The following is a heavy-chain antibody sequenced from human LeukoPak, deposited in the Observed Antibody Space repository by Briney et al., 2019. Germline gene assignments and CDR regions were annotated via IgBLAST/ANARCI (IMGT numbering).Heavy chain of an antibody. CDR2: ITSDGSNR. J-gene: IGHJ4*02. CDR3: AKGEWLIDY. CDR1: GFTFSSYA. V-gene: IGHV3-30-3*01. Sequence: GGSLRLSCAASGFTFSSYAMHWVRQAPGKGLEWVSLITSDGSNRYYADSVRGRFTVSRDNSKNMLFLQMNSLTTEDTAVYYCAKGEWLIDYWGQGTLVTVSS. D-gene: IGHD3-3*01.